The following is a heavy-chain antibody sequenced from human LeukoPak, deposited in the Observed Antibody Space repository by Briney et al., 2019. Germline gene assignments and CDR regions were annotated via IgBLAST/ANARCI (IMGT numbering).Heavy chain of an antibody. CDR1: GIIFSNYW. Sequence: GGSLRLSCAASGIIFSNYWMHWVRQAPGKGLVWVSRINRDGSSTSYADSVKGRFTISRDDSKNTLYLQMNSLRAEDTAAYYCAKGYYFDILSGYSSLDSWGQGTLVTVSS. D-gene: IGHD3-9*01. CDR3: AKGYYFDILSGYSSLDS. CDR2: INRDGSST. V-gene: IGHV3-74*01. J-gene: IGHJ4*02.